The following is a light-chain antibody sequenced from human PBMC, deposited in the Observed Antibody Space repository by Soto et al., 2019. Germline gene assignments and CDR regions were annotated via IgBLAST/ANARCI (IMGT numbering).Light chain of an antibody. CDR2: GAS. Sequence: IVLTQYPGTLSLSPGERATLSCTASQSVSNNYLAWYQQKPGQAPRLLIYGASSRATGIPDRFSGSGSGTDFTLTISRLEPEDFAVYYCQQYGSSPWTFGQGSKVDI. J-gene: IGKJ1*01. CDR1: QSVSNNY. CDR3: QQYGSSPWT. V-gene: IGKV3-20*01.